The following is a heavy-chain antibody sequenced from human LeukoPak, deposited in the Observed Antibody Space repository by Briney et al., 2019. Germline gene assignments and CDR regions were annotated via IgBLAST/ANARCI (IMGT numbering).Heavy chain of an antibody. CDR2: ISGSGGPI. CDR1: GFTFSNYA. CDR3: AKGGFCSSISCFGGFDP. D-gene: IGHD2-2*01. V-gene: IGHV3-23*01. J-gene: IGHJ5*02. Sequence: GGSLRLSCVASGFTFSNYAMSWVRQAPGKGLEWVSTISGSGGPIYYADSVKGRFTISRDNSKNTLYMQMNSPRAEDTAVYYCAKGGFCSSISCFGGFDPWGQGTLVTVSS.